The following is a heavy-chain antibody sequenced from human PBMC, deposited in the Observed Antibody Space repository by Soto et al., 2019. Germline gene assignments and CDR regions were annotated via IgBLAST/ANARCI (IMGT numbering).Heavy chain of an antibody. Sequence: QVQLVESGGGVVQPGRSLRLSCAASGFTFSSYGMHWVRQAPGKGLEWVTVISYDGNVAYYADSVKGRFTISRDNSKNTLYRQMNSLRTEDTAMYYCAKEGPITNWYFDYWGQGTLVTVSS. CDR1: GFTFSSYG. CDR2: ISYDGNVA. D-gene: IGHD1-1*01. V-gene: IGHV3-30*18. J-gene: IGHJ4*02. CDR3: AKEGPITNWYFDY.